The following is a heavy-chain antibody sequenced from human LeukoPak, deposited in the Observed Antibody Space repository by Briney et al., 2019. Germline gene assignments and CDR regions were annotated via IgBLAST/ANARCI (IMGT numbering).Heavy chain of an antibody. CDR3: ARGRYCTSTSCYTVWSVNYYYYMDV. CDR1: GGSFSGYY. J-gene: IGHJ6*03. D-gene: IGHD2-2*02. CDR2: INHSGST. Sequence: PSETLSLTCAVYGGSFSGYYWSWIRQPPGKGLEWIGEINHSGSTNYNPSLKSRVTISVDTSKNQFSLKLSSVTAADTAVYYCARGRYCTSTSCYTVWSVNYYYYMDVWGKGITVTVSS. V-gene: IGHV4-34*01.